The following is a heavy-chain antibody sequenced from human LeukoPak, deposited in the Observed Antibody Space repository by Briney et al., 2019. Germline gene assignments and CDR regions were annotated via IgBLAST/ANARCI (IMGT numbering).Heavy chain of an antibody. CDR2: IIPIFGTA. Sequence: GASLKVSCKASGGTFSSYAISWVRQAPGQGLEWMGGIIPIFGTANYAQKLQGRVTMTTDTSTSTAYMELRSLRSDDTAVYYCARGLLFSSYFDYWGQGTLVTVSS. D-gene: IGHD2-21*02. CDR3: ARGLLFSSYFDY. V-gene: IGHV1-69*05. J-gene: IGHJ4*02. CDR1: GGTFSSYA.